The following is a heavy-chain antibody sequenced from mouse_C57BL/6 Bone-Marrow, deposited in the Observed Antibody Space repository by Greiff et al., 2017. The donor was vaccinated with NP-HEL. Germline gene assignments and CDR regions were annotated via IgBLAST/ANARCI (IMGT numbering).Heavy chain of an antibody. CDR1: GFTFSSYT. J-gene: IGHJ2*01. D-gene: IGHD4-1*01. Sequence: EVQGVESGGGLVKPGGSLKLSCAASGFTFSSYTMSWVRQTPEKRLEWVATISGGGGNTYYPDSVKGRFTISRDNAKNTLYLQMSSLRSEDTALYYCARLGRRDYWGQGTTLTVSS. CDR2: ISGGGGNT. V-gene: IGHV5-9*01. CDR3: ARLGRRDY.